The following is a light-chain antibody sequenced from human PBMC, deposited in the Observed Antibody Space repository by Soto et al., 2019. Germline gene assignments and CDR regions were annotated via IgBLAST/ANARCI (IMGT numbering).Light chain of an antibody. CDR1: SSVVGGYDY. V-gene: IGLV2-8*01. Sequence: QSALTQPASASGSPGQSVTISCTGTSSVVGGYDYVSWYQQGPGKAPKVMIYEVSQRPSGVPDRYSGSKSGNTAFLTVSGLQADDEAVYYCSSYAGSSNWVFGGGTKVTVL. CDR3: SSYAGSSNWV. CDR2: EVS. J-gene: IGLJ3*02.